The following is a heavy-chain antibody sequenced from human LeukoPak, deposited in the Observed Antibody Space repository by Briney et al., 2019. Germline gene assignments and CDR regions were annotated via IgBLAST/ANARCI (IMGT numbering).Heavy chain of an antibody. CDR1: GGSIGSITYY. D-gene: IGHD1-26*01. J-gene: IGHJ3*02. Sequence: SETLSLTCSASGGSIGSITYYWAWIRQPPGKGLEWIGSLHYSRSTDYNPSLKSRVTISVDTSKNQFSLKPSSVTAADTAVYYCARDLGSIGSYDAFDIWGQGTMVTVSS. V-gene: IGHV4-39*07. CDR2: LHYSRST. CDR3: ARDLGSIGSYDAFDI.